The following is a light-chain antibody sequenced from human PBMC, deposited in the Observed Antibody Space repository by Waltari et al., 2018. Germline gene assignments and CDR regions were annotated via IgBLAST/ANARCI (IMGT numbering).Light chain of an antibody. V-gene: IGKV3-11*01. J-gene: IGKJ4*01. Sequence: EIVLTQSPATLSLSPGGRATLSCRASQSIQRYLGWYQQQPGQAPRLLIYHAYNRATGVPARFSGSGSETDFTLTISSLEPEDSAIYYCQQRADWPLTFGGGTTVEIK. CDR3: QQRADWPLT. CDR1: QSIQRY. CDR2: HAY.